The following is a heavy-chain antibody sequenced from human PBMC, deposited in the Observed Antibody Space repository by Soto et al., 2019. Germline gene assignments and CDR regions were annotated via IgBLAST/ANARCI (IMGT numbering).Heavy chain of an antibody. CDR3: ARGGRIRASGWFDY. CDR2: IQQDGSEK. J-gene: IGHJ4*02. V-gene: IGHV3-7*03. Sequence: EVQLVESGGGLVPPGGSLRLSCAASRFTFSTYWMSWVRQAPGKGLEWVANIQQDGSEKYYVDSVKGRFTISRDNAKNSLYLQMNSLRAEDTAVYYCARGGRIRASGWFDYWVQGTLVTVSS. D-gene: IGHD6-19*01. CDR1: RFTFSTYW.